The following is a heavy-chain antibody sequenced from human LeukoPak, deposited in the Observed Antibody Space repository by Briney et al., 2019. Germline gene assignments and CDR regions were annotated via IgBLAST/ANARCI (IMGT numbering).Heavy chain of an antibody. Sequence: PSETLSLTCTVSGGSISSGSYYWSWIRQPAGKGLEWIGRIYTSGSTNYNPSLKSRVTISLDTSKNQFSLKLSSVTAADTAVYYCARDGYSSSWFYYYMDVWGKGTTVTISS. CDR1: GGSISSGSYY. D-gene: IGHD6-13*01. CDR2: IYTSGST. CDR3: ARDGYSSSWFYYYMDV. V-gene: IGHV4-61*02. J-gene: IGHJ6*03.